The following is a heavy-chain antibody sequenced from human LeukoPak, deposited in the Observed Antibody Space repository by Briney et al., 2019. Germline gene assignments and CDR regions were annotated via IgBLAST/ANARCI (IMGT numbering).Heavy chain of an antibody. J-gene: IGHJ3*01. CDR2: IRYDGNNK. CDR3: AKETYDAFNL. CDR1: GFTFSSYA. Sequence: GGSLRLSCAASGFTFSSYAMHWVRQAPGKGLEWVAFIRYDGNNKYYVDSVKGRFIISRDNSKNTLYLVMNSLRAKDTAVYYCAKETYDAFNLWGQGTLVSVSS. V-gene: IGHV3-30*02.